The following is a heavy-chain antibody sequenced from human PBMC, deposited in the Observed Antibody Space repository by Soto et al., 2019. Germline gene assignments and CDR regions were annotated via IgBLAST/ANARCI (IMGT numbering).Heavy chain of an antibody. D-gene: IGHD4-17*01. CDR2: IYSDGST. CDR1: GYSISTAFY. J-gene: IGHJ4*02. V-gene: IGHV4-38-2*01. Sequence: DTLSLTCVVSGYSISTAFYWGWIRQPPGKVLEWIGYIYSDGSTYYNPSLKTRVTMSVDTSKNQFSLKLSSVTAADTAVYFCVRTTVSYYFDYWGQGALVTV. CDR3: VRTTVSYYFDY.